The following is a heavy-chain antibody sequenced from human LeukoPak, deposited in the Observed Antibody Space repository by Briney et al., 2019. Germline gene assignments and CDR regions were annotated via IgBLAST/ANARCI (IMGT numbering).Heavy chain of an antibody. CDR2: IYYSGST. Sequence: SETLSLTCTVSGGSISSYYWSWIRQPPGKGLEWIGYIYYSGSTNYNPSLKSRVTISVDTSKNQFSLKLSSVTAADTAVYYCARHRSSSWYHFNPPVYYFDYWGQGTLVTVSS. CDR1: GGSISSYY. CDR3: ARHRSSSWYHFNPPVYYFDY. J-gene: IGHJ4*02. D-gene: IGHD6-13*01. V-gene: IGHV4-59*08.